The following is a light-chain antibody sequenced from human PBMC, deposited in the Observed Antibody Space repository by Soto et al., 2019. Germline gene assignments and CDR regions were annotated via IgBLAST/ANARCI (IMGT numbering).Light chain of an antibody. Sequence: QSALTQPASVSGSPGQSITISCTGTSSDVGGYNYVSWYQQHPGKAPKLIIYEVSNRPSGVSNRFSGSKSGNTASISGLQSEYEADYYCNSYTSKSTGVFGTGTKLTVL. CDR3: NSYTSKSTGV. V-gene: IGLV2-14*01. J-gene: IGLJ1*01. CDR1: SSDVGGYNY. CDR2: EVS.